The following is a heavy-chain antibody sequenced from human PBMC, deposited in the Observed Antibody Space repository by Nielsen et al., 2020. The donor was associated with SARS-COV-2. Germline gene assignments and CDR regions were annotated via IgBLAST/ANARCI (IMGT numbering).Heavy chain of an antibody. J-gene: IGHJ4*02. V-gene: IGHV3-9*01. Sequence: SLKISCVTSGFTFDDYAMHWVRQAPGKGLEWVSGISWNSGSIGYADSVKGRFTISRDNTKKSLYLQMNSLRADDRAVYYCAREGDSSWYYDFWGQGTLVTVSS. CDR2: ISWNSGSI. D-gene: IGHD6-13*01. CDR3: AREGDSSWYYDF. CDR1: GFTFDDYA.